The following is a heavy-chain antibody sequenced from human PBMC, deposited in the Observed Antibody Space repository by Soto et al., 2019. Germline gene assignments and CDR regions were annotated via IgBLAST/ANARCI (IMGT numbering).Heavy chain of an antibody. CDR1: GYTFNSYY. V-gene: IGHV1-46*02. J-gene: IGHJ4*02. CDR2: INPSGGGT. Sequence: ASVKVSCKASGYTFNSYYMHWVRQAPGQGLEWMGIINPSGGGTIYAQKFQGRVTMTRDTSTSTVYMELSSLRSEDTAVYYCARAHSGSCPHFDYWGQGSLGTVCS. D-gene: IGHD1-26*01. CDR3: ARAHSGSCPHFDY.